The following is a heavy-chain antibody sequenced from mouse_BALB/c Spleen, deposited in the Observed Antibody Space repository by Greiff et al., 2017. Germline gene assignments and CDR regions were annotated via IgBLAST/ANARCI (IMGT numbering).Heavy chain of an antibody. CDR1: GYSITSDYA. CDR2: ISYSGST. Sequence: EVMLVESGPGLVKPSQSLSLTCTVTGYSITSDYAWNWIRQFPGNKLEWMGYISYSGSTSYNPSLKSRISITRDTSKNQFFLQLNSVTTEDTATYYCARNDGYSYWYFDVWGAGTTVTVSS. CDR3: ARNDGYSYWYFDV. J-gene: IGHJ1*01. V-gene: IGHV3-2*02. D-gene: IGHD2-3*01.